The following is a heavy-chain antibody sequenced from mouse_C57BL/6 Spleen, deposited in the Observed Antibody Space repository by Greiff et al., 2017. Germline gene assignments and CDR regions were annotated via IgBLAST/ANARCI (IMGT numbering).Heavy chain of an antibody. CDR2: IDPNSGGT. J-gene: IGHJ1*03. D-gene: IGHD1-1*01. CDR1: GYTFTSYW. V-gene: IGHV1-72*01. Sequence: VQLQQPGAELVKPGASVKLSCKASGYTFTSYWMHWVKQRPGRGLEWIGRIDPNSGGTKYNEKFKSKATLTVDKPSSTAYMQLSSLTAEDSAVYYCARHFITTVRRDWYFDVWGTGTTVTVSS. CDR3: ARHFITTVRRDWYFDV.